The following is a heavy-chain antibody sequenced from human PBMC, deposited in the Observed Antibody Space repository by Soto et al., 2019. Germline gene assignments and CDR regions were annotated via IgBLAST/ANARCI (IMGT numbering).Heavy chain of an antibody. V-gene: IGHV2-5*02. Sequence: QITLKESGPTLVKPTQTLTLTCTFSGFSLSNIGVGVGWIRQPPGKALEWLALIYWDDDKRYSPSQKSRLTLTQDTSKNQVVLTMTNMDPVDTATYYCAHHAPLDGGWYAPFDYWGQGTVVTVSS. J-gene: IGHJ4*02. CDR3: AHHAPLDGGWYAPFDY. CDR2: IYWDDDK. CDR1: GFSLSNIGVG. D-gene: IGHD6-19*01.